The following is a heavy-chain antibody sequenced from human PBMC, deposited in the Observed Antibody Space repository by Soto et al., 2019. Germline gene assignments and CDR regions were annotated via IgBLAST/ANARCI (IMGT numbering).Heavy chain of an antibody. CDR3: AGGYSGSPR. CDR2: ISPDGSTT. CDR1: GFTFSSSW. J-gene: IGHJ4*02. V-gene: IGHV3-74*01. Sequence: EVQLVESGGDLVQPGGSLRLSCAASGFTFSSSWMYWVRQAPGKGLVSVSRISPDGSTTTYADSVKGRFTISRDNAKNTLYLQMNSLRAEDTAVYYCAGGYSGSPRWGQGILVTVSS. D-gene: IGHD3-10*01.